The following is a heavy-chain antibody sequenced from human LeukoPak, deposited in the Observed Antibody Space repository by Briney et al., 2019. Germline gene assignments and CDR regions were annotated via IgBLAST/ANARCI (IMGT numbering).Heavy chain of an antibody. V-gene: IGHV3-7*01. D-gene: IGHD3-3*01. CDR1: GFTFSSYW. CDR3: ARVYDFWSGYFDY. CDR2: IKQDGSEK. J-gene: IGHJ4*02. Sequence: GGSLRLSCAASGFTFSSYWMSWVRQAPGKGLEWVANIKQDGSEKYYVDSVKGRFTISGDNAKNSLYLQMNSLRAEDTAVYYCARVYDFWSGYFDYWGQGTLVTVSS.